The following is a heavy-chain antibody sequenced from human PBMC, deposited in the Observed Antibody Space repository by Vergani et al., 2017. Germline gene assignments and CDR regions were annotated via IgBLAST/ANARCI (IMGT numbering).Heavy chain of an antibody. CDR2: ISWNSGSI. D-gene: IGHD3-3*01. V-gene: IGHV3-9*01. CDR3: ARGGRIFGVVTIKNWFDP. CDR1: GFTFDDYA. J-gene: IGHJ5*02. Sequence: EVQLVESGGGLVQPGRSLRLSCAASGFTFDDYAMHWVRQAPGKGVEWVSGISWNSGSIGYADSVKGRFTISRDNAKNSLYLQMNSLRAEDTGLYYCARGGRIFGVVTIKNWFDPWGQGTLVTVSS.